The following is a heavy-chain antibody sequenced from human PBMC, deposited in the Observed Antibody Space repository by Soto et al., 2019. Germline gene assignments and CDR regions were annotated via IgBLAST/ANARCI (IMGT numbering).Heavy chain of an antibody. D-gene: IGHD6-13*01. CDR2: MYYSGST. CDR3: ARGYRQSGYSSSWVFDY. CDR1: GGSINSGGYY. J-gene: IGHJ4*02. Sequence: QVQLRESGPGLVKPSQTLSLTCTVSGGSINSGGYYWNWIRQHPGKGLEWIGYMYYSGSTYYNPSRRSGVIISADTSENHCSLKLSSVTAADTAVYFCARGYRQSGYSSSWVFDYWGQGTLVNVSS. V-gene: IGHV4-31*03.